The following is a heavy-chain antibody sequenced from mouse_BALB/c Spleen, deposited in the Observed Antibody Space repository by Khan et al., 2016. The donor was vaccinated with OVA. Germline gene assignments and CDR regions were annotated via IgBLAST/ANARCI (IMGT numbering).Heavy chain of an antibody. J-gene: IGHJ2*01. CDR1: GFTFNSYG. Sequence: EVELVESGGGLVQPGGSRKLSCAASGFTFNSYGMHWVRQAPEKGLEWVAYISGDSNTIYYTDTVKGRFTISRDNPKNTLFLQMTSLMSEDTAMHYCATSYFYGYYFDYWGPDTTLTVS. V-gene: IGHV5-17*02. CDR2: ISGDSNTI. D-gene: IGHD1-1*01. CDR3: ATSYFYGYYFDY.